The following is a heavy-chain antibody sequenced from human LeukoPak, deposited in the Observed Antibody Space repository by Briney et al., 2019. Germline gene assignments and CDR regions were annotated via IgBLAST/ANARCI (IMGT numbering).Heavy chain of an antibody. CDR2: ISGIRGST. Sequence: GPSLRLSCAASAFTVSSYSMSSVRHAPRNGLAWVSSISGIRGSTYYPDSVNGRFTISRANSKNTLYLQMSSLRAEDTAVYYCAKVRRYYDSSGYYHGGPIFDYWGQGIMVTVSS. V-gene: IGHV3-23*01. CDR1: AFTVSSYS. J-gene: IGHJ4*02. CDR3: AKVRRYYDSSGYYHGGPIFDY. D-gene: IGHD3-22*01.